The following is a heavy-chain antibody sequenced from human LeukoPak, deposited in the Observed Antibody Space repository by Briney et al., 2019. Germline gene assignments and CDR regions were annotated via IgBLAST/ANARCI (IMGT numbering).Heavy chain of an antibody. CDR1: GGSISSSSYY. J-gene: IGHJ3*02. Sequence: SETLSLTCTVSGGSISSSSYYWGWIRQPPGKGLEWIGSIYYSGSTYYNPSLKSRVTISVDTSKNQFSLKLSSVTAADTAVYYCARLMGYYDILTGYYAFDIWGQGTMVTVSS. V-gene: IGHV4-39*01. D-gene: IGHD3-9*01. CDR2: IYYSGST. CDR3: ARLMGYYDILTGYYAFDI.